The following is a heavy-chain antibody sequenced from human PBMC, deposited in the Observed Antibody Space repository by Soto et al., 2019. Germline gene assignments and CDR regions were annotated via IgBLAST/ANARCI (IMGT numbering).Heavy chain of an antibody. CDR2: ISSSGSTI. CDR1: GFTFSDYY. CDR3: ATRRDQSACSGGSCYNWFDP. V-gene: IGHV3-11*01. J-gene: IGHJ5*02. Sequence: PGGSLRLSCAASGFTFSDYYMSWIRQAPGKGLEWVSYISSSGSTIYYADSVKGRFTISRDNAKNSLYLQMNSLRAEDTAVYYCATRRDQSACSGGSCYNWFDPWGQGTLVTVSS. D-gene: IGHD2-15*01.